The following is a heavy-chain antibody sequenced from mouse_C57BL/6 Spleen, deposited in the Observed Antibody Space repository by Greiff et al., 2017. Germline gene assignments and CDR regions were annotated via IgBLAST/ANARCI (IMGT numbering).Heavy chain of an antibody. D-gene: IGHD4-1*01. Sequence: VKLQQPGAELVMPGASVKLSCKASGYTFTSYWMHWVKQRPGQGLEWIGEIDPSDSYTNYNQKFKGKSTLTVDKSSSTAYMQLSSLTSEDSAVYYCARSAVTGNYFDYWGQGTTLTVSS. CDR3: ARSAVTGNYFDY. CDR1: GYTFTSYW. V-gene: IGHV1-69*01. CDR2: IDPSDSYT. J-gene: IGHJ2*01.